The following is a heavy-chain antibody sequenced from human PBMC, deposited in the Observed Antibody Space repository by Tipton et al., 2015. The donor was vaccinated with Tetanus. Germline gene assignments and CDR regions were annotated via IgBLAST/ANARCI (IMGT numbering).Heavy chain of an antibody. J-gene: IGHJ4*02. D-gene: IGHD3/OR15-3a*01. CDR1: GFTFSNYG. Sequence: RSLRLSCAASGFTFSNYGMHWVRQAPGKGLEWVAVMSKDGGFKHYVDSAKGRFTISRDNAKNSLYLQMNSLRAEDTAVYYCVRGAGGWVMYSHFGLWGQGTQVAVSS. CDR3: VRGAGGWVMYSHFGL. CDR2: MSKDGGFK. V-gene: IGHV3-30*03.